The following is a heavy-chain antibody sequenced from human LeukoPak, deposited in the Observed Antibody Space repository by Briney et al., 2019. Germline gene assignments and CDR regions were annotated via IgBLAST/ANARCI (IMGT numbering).Heavy chain of an antibody. CDR2: INAGNGNT. J-gene: IGHJ4*02. CDR3: ARGYSSSWYSAFDY. CDR1: GYTFTSYA. Sequence: ASVKVSCKASGYTFTSYAMHWVRQAPGQRLEWMGWINAGNGNTKYSQKFRGRVTITRDTSASTAYMELSSLRSEDTAVYYCARGYSSSWYSAFDYWGQGTLVTVSS. D-gene: IGHD6-13*01. V-gene: IGHV1-3*01.